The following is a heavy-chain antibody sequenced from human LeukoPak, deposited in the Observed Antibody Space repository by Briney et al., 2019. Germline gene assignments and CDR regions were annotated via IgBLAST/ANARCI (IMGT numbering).Heavy chain of an antibody. CDR1: GFTFSSYS. J-gene: IGHJ4*02. CDR2: ISSSSSYI. D-gene: IGHD2-21*02. Sequence: GGSLRLSCAASGFTFSSYSMNWVRQAPGKGLEWVSSISSSSSYIYYADSVKGRFTISRDNAKNSLYLQMNSLRAEDTAVYYCARVREVVTADMAQVFDYWGQGTLVTVSS. V-gene: IGHV3-21*01. CDR3: ARVREVVTADMAQVFDY.